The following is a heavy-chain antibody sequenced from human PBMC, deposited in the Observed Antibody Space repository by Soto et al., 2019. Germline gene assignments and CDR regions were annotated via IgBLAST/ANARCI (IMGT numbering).Heavy chain of an antibody. CDR2: ISSSSSTI. Sequence: VQLVESGGGLVQPGGSLRLSCAASGFTFSSYSMNWVRQAPGKGLEWVSYISSSSSTIYYADSVKGRFTISRDNAKNSLYLQMNSLRAEDTAVYYCARDTLYGDYGVDYWGQGTLVTVSS. J-gene: IGHJ4*02. CDR1: GFTFSSYS. CDR3: ARDTLYGDYGVDY. V-gene: IGHV3-48*01. D-gene: IGHD4-17*01.